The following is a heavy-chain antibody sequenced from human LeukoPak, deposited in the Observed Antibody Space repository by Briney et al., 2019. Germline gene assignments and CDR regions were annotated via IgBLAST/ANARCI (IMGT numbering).Heavy chain of an antibody. CDR3: AREGTDSSSWYRYYYYYMDV. CDR1: GGTFSSYA. Sequence: ASVKVSCKASGGTFSSYAISWVRQAPGQGLEWRGRSMPIFGTANYAQKFQGRVTITTDESTSTAYMELSSLRSEDTAVYYCAREGTDSSSWYRYYYYYMDVWGKGTTVTVSS. J-gene: IGHJ6*03. CDR2: SMPIFGTA. V-gene: IGHV1-69*05. D-gene: IGHD6-13*01.